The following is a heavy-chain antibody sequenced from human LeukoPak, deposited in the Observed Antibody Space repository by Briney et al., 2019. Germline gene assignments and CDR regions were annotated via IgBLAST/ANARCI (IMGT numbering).Heavy chain of an antibody. CDR1: GFTFSNYG. D-gene: IGHD4/OR15-4a*01. J-gene: IGHJ4*02. Sequence: GGSLRLSCAASGFTFSNYGMHWVRQAPGEGVEWVAVISYDGSNKYYADSVKGRLTISRDNSKNTLYLQMNSLRAEDTAVYYCAKVGASVSFDYWGQGTLVTVSS. CDR3: AKVGASVSFDY. CDR2: ISYDGSNK. V-gene: IGHV3-30*18.